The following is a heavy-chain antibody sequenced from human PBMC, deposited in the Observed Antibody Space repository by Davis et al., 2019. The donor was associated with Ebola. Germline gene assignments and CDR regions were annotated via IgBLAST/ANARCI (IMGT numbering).Heavy chain of an antibody. Sequence: AASVPVSCKASGYTFTNYALNWVRQAPGQGLEWMGHINPNSGATEYTQKFQGRVTMTRDTSISTAYMELSRLRSDDTAVYWCARGEGAPDYWGQGTLVTVSS. CDR3: ARGEGAPDY. J-gene: IGHJ4*02. CDR1: GYTFTNYA. D-gene: IGHD1-26*01. CDR2: INPNSGAT. V-gene: IGHV1-2*06.